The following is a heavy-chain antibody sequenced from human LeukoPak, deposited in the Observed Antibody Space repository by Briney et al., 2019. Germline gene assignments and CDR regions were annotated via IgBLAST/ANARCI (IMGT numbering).Heavy chain of an antibody. J-gene: IGHJ6*03. CDR3: ARVGHCGGHCYSGDYYYYMDV. Sequence: SETLSLTCAVYGGTFSRYYWSWIRQPPGKGLEWIGEINHSGSTNYNPSLKSRITISVDTSKNQFSLKLSSVTAADTAVHNCARVGHCGGHCYSGDYYYYMDVWGKGTTVTVSS. V-gene: IGHV4-34*01. D-gene: IGHD2-21*02. CDR2: INHSGST. CDR1: GGTFSRYY.